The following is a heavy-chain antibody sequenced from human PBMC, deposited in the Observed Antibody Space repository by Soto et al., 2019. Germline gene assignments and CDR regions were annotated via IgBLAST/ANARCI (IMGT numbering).Heavy chain of an antibody. CDR3: ARDPDLYDSPYPYAFDI. D-gene: IGHD5-12*01. CDR2: IIPIFGTA. J-gene: IGHJ3*02. CDR1: GGTFISYA. V-gene: IGHV1-69*06. Sequence: VKVSFKASGGTFISYAISWVRQAPGQGLEWMGGIIPIFGTANYAQKFQGRVTITADKSTSTAYMELSSLRSEDTAVYYCARDPDLYDSPYPYAFDIWGQGTMVTVSS.